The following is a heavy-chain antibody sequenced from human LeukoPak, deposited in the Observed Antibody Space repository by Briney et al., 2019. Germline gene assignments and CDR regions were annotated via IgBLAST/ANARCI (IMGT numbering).Heavy chain of an antibody. D-gene: IGHD3-10*01. CDR3: AKDGGSGMGFDP. V-gene: IGHV3-30*18. CDR2: ISYDGGKK. Sequence: GGSLRLSCAASGFTFSSYGMHWVRQAPGKGLEWVAVISYDGGKKYYADSVRGRFTISRDNSKNTLYLQMNSLRAEDAAIYYCAKDGGSGMGFDPWGQGTLVTVSS. J-gene: IGHJ5*02. CDR1: GFTFSSYG.